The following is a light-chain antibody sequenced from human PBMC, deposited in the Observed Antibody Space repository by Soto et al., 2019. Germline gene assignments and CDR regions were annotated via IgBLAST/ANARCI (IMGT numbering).Light chain of an antibody. CDR2: GAS. CDR3: QQYGSSPLLT. J-gene: IGKJ4*01. Sequence: EIVLTQSPGTLSLSPGERATLSCRASQSVSSSYLAWYQQKPGQAPRHLIYGASSRGTGIPDRFSGSGSGTDFTLTISRLEPEDFAVYYCQQYGSSPLLTFGGGTKVEIK. V-gene: IGKV3-20*01. CDR1: QSVSSSY.